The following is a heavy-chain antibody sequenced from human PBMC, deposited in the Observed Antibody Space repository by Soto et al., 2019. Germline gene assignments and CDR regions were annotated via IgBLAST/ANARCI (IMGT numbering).Heavy chain of an antibody. Sequence: PSETLSLTCSVSGDSISTSNYYWGWIRQPPGKGLEWIGHLFYSGGTYYNPSLKGRVTMSVDTSRDQVSLRLRSVTRADTAVYYCARDQYDFRSGSYYYAMEVWGQGTKVTVSS. CDR3: ARDQYDFRSGSYYYAMEV. D-gene: IGHD3-3*01. J-gene: IGHJ6*02. V-gene: IGHV4-39*07. CDR2: LFYSGGT. CDR1: GDSISTSNYY.